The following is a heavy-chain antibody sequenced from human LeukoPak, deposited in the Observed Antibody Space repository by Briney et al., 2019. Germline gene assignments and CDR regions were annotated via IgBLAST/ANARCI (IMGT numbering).Heavy chain of an antibody. CDR2: ISSSNSYI. J-gene: IGHJ4*02. CDR1: GFTFSSYS. V-gene: IGHV3-21*01. CDR3: ASGWSGYGDYYFDY. D-gene: IGHD4-17*01. Sequence: PGGSLRLSCAASGFTFSSYSINWVRQAPGKGLEWVSSISSSNSYIYYADSVKGRFTISRDNAKNSLYLQMNSLRAEDTAVYYCASGWSGYGDYYFDYWGQGTLVTVSS.